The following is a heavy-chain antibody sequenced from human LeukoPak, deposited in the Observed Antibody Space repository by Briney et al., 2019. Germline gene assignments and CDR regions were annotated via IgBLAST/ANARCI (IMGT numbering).Heavy chain of an antibody. D-gene: IGHD3-22*01. CDR2: MNPNSGNT. CDR1: GYTFTSYD. V-gene: IGHV1-8*01. J-gene: IGHJ5*02. CDR3: ASVPPRYDSSAPHNWFDP. Sequence: GASVTVSCKASGYTFTSYDINWVRQATGQGLEWMGWMNPNSGNTGYAQKFQGRVTMTRNTSISTAYMELSSLRSEDTAVYYCASVPPRYDSSAPHNWFDPWGQGTLVTVSS.